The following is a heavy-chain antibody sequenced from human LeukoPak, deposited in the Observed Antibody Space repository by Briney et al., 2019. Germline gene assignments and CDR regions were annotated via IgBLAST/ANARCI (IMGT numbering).Heavy chain of an antibody. V-gene: IGHV1-69*01. D-gene: IGHD2-2*01. CDR3: TYCSSTSCYAAPAEYFQH. CDR1: GGTFSIYA. Sequence: SVKVSCKASGGTFSIYAISWVRQAPGQGREWMGGIIPIFGTANYAQKFQGRVTITADESTSTAYMELSSLRSEDTAVYYCTYCSSTSCYAAPAEYFQHWGQGTLVTVSS. J-gene: IGHJ1*01. CDR2: IIPIFGTA.